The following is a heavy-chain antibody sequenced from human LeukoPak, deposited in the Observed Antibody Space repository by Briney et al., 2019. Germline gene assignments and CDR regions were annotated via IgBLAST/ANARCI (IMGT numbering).Heavy chain of an antibody. Sequence: SETLSLTCTVSGGSISSYYWSWIRQPPGKGLEWIGYIYYSGSTNCNPSLKSRVTISVDTSKNQFSLKLSSVTAADTAVYYCARGGKWLYYFDYWGQGTLVTVSS. V-gene: IGHV4-59*01. D-gene: IGHD6-19*01. CDR2: IYYSGST. CDR3: ARGGKWLYYFDY. J-gene: IGHJ4*02. CDR1: GGSISSYY.